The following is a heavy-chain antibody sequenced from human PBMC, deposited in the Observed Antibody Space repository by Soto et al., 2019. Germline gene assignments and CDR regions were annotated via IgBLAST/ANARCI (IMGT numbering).Heavy chain of an antibody. CDR3: ARDRREQWLVSFDY. CDR1: GYTFTGYY. J-gene: IGHJ4*02. V-gene: IGHV1-2*02. Sequence: QVQLVQSGAEVKKPGASVKVSCKASGYTFTGYYMHWVRQAPGQGLEWMGWINPNSGGTNYAQKLQGRVTMTRDTSISTAYMELSRLRSDDTAVYYCARDRREQWLVSFDYWGQGTLVTVSS. D-gene: IGHD6-19*01. CDR2: INPNSGGT.